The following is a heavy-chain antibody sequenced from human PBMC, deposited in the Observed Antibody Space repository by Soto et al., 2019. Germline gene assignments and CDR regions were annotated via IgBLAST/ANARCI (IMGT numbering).Heavy chain of an antibody. CDR2: VFYTGFT. D-gene: IGHD1-20*01. CDR1: GGSISGSYYY. V-gene: IGHV4-39*01. J-gene: IGHJ4*02. Sequence: SETLSLTCAVSGGSISGSYYYWAWLRQSPGKGPEWIGSVFYTGFTSYNPSLESRVSVSVDTSKSQFSLKLSAVTAADTAVYYCATSQNGYNWNYFDHWGQGALVTVSS. CDR3: ATSQNGYNWNYFDH.